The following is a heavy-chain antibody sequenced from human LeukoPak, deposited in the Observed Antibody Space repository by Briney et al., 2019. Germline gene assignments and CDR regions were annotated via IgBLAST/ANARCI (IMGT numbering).Heavy chain of an antibody. V-gene: IGHV6-1*01. Sequence: SQTLSLTCAISGDSVSSNRAAWNWIRPSPSRGLEWLGRTYYRSKCFNHYAVSLKTRITINPDTSKNQFALQLNSVTPEGTAVYYCARDSDNSDAFDIWGQGTMVTVSS. D-gene: IGHD2/OR15-2a*01. CDR1: GDSVSSNRAA. J-gene: IGHJ3*02. CDR2: TYYRSKCFN. CDR3: ARDSDNSDAFDI.